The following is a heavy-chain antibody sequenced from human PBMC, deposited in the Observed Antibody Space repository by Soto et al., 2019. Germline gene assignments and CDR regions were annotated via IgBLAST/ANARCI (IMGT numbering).Heavy chain of an antibody. CDR3: ARARGGTTFGLSVRGGPNYYYYGMDV. D-gene: IGHD1-1*01. CDR1: GFTFSSYG. V-gene: IGHV3-33*01. CDR2: IWYDGSNK. Sequence: QVQLVESGGGVVQPGRSLRLSCAASGFTFSSYGMHWVRQAPGKGLEWVAVIWYDGSNKYYADSVKGRFTISRDNSKNTLYLQMNSLRAEDTAVYYCARARGGTTFGLSVRGGPNYYYYGMDVWGQGTTVTVSS. J-gene: IGHJ6*02.